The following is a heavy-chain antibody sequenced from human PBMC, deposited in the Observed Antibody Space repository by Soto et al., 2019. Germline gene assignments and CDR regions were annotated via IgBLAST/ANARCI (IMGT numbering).Heavy chain of an antibody. D-gene: IGHD6-6*01. V-gene: IGHV4-39*01. CDR2: IYYSGST. CDR3: ARLAGSSFEGDYYYMDV. Sequence: PSETLSLTCTVSGGSISSSSYYWGWIRQPPGKGLEWIGSIYYSGSTYYNPSLKSRVTISVDTSKNQFSLKLSSVTAADTAVYYCARLAGSSFEGDYYYMDVWGKGTTVTVSS. J-gene: IGHJ6*03. CDR1: GGSISSSSYY.